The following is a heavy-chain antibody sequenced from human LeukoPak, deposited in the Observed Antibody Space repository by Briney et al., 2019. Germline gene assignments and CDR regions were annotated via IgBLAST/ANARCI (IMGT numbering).Heavy chain of an antibody. D-gene: IGHD3-3*01. J-gene: IGHJ5*02. CDR3: ARSQRRITIFGVVIYNWFDP. V-gene: IGHV4-34*01. CDR2: INHSGST. CDR1: GGSFSGYY. Sequence: SETLSLTCAVYGGSFSGYYWSWIRQPPGKGLEWIGEINHSGSTNYNPSLKSRVTISVDTSKNQFSLKLSSVTAADTAVYYCARSQRRITIFGVVIYNWFDPWGQGTLVTVPS.